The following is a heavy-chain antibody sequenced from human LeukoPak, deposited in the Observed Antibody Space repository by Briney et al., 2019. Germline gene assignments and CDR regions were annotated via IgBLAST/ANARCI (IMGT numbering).Heavy chain of an antibody. D-gene: IGHD6-19*01. CDR1: GFTFSSYA. Sequence: GGSLRLSCAASGFTFSSYAMSWVRQAPGKGLEWVSAISGTGAGTYYADSVKGRFTISRDNSKYTPYLQMNSLRAEDTAVYFCARRPVAGTGYFDYWGQGALVTVSS. CDR2: ISGTGAGT. CDR3: ARRPVAGTGYFDY. J-gene: IGHJ4*02. V-gene: IGHV3-23*01.